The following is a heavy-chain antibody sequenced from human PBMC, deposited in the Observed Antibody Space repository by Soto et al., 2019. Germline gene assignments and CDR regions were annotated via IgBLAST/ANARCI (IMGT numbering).Heavy chain of an antibody. CDR3: ARWTTNYGMDV. J-gene: IGHJ6*02. CDR1: GYTFISYE. CDR2: ISAYNGNT. V-gene: IGHV1-18*01. Sequence: QVQLVQSGAEVKKPGASVKVSCKASGYTFISYEITWVRQAPGQGPEWMGWISAYNGNTNYAQKLQGRVTMTRDTSTSTAYMELRSLISDDTAVYYCARWTTNYGMDVWGQGTTVTVSS.